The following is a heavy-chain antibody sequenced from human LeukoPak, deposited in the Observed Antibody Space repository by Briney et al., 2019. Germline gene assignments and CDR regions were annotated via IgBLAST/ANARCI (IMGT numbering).Heavy chain of an antibody. V-gene: IGHV3-23*01. D-gene: IGHD6-13*01. Sequence: TGGSLRLSCAASGFTFSSYAMSWVRQAPGKGLEWVSAISGSGGSTYYADSVKGRFTISRDNSKNTLYLQMNSLRAEDTAVYYCAKDPYSSSWYDGFDYWGQGTLVTVSS. CDR1: GFTFSSYA. CDR3: AKDPYSSSWYDGFDY. CDR2: ISGSGGST. J-gene: IGHJ4*02.